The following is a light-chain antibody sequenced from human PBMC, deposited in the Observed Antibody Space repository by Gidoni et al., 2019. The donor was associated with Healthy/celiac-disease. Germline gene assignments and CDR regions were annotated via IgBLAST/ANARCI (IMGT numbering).Light chain of an antibody. CDR2: DAS. V-gene: IGKV3-11*01. CDR3: QQRSN. Sequence: EIVLTQSPATLSLSPGERATLSCRASQSVSSYLAWYQQKPGQAPRLLIYDASNRATGIPARFSGSGSGTDFTLTISSLEPEDFAVDYCQQRSNFGGGTKVEIK. CDR1: QSVSSY. J-gene: IGKJ4*01.